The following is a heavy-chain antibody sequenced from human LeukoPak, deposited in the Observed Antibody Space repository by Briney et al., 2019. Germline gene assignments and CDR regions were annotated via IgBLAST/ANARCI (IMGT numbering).Heavy chain of an antibody. D-gene: IGHD1-26*01. Sequence: GSLRISCAASGFSFSGHWMNWVRQPPGKGLEWVANIKADGSEKYYVDSVKGRFTISRDDAKRTVDLQMDNLRAEDTAIYYCAYRNNFEYWGQGALVTVSS. J-gene: IGHJ4*02. CDR1: GFSFSGHW. CDR2: IKADGSEK. CDR3: AYRNNFEY. V-gene: IGHV3-7*05.